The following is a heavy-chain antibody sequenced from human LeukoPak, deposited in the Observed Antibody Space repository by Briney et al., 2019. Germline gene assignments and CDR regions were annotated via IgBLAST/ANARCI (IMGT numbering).Heavy chain of an antibody. J-gene: IGHJ6*02. CDR3: AGAVVAATQTFSSVRDV. CDR2: VWYDGSNK. V-gene: IGHV3-33*01. Sequence: GRSLRLSCAASGFTFSSFGIHWVRQAPGKGLEWVAIVWYDGSNKYYADSVKGRFTISRDNSKNTLYLQMNSLRAEDTAVYYCAGAVVAATQTFSSVRDVWGQGPTVTVSS. D-gene: IGHD2-15*01. CDR1: GFTFSSFG.